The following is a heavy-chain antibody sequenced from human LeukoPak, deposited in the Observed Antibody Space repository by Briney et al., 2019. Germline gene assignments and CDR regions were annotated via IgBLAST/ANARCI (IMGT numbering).Heavy chain of an antibody. CDR3: AKVAVLWFGGYPNWFDP. J-gene: IGHJ5*02. D-gene: IGHD3-10*01. V-gene: IGHV3-23*01. CDR2: ISGSGGST. Sequence: GGSLRLSCAASGFTFSSYAVSWVRQAPGKGLEWVSAISGSGGSTYYADSVKGRFTISRDNSKNTLYLQMNSLRAEDTAVYYCAKVAVLWFGGYPNWFDPWGQGTLVTVSS. CDR1: GFTFSSYA.